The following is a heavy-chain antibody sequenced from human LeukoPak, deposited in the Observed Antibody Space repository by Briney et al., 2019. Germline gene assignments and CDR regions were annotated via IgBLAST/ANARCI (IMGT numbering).Heavy chain of an antibody. J-gene: IGHJ6*02. Sequence: SETLSLTCTVSGGSITSSSYYWGWIRQPPGKGLEWIGTIYYSGSTYYSPSLKSRVTISVDTSKNQFSLKLSSVTAADTAVYYCARDGSYSGSYYDYYYGMDVWGQGTTVTVSS. CDR2: IYYSGST. D-gene: IGHD1-26*01. V-gene: IGHV4-39*07. CDR3: ARDGSYSGSYYDYYYGMDV. CDR1: GGSITSSSYY.